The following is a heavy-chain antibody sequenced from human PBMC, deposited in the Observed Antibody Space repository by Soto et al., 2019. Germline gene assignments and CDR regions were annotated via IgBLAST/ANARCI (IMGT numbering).Heavy chain of an antibody. D-gene: IGHD6-13*01. CDR1: GDSFSSYA. Sequence: QVQLVQSGAEMKKPGASVKVSCKVSGDSFSSYAISWVRQAPGEGLEWVGGIIPIFETANYAQKFQGRVTTTAVESTTTAYLEVTRLRPQDTAVFYCAASDSSSWKHDYWGQGTLITVSS. V-gene: IGHV1-69*01. CDR2: IIPIFETA. CDR3: AASDSSSWKHDY. J-gene: IGHJ4*02.